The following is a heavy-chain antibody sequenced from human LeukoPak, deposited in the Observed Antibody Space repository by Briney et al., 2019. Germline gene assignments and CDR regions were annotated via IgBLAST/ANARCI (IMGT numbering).Heavy chain of an antibody. CDR2: IIPIPGIA. CDR3: ARLITMIVVAPSSSYWYFDL. Sequence: GASVKVSCKASGGTFSSYAISWVRQAPGQGLEWMGRIIPIPGIANYAQKFQGRVTITADKSTSTAYMELSSLRSEDTAVYYCARLITMIVVAPSSSYWYFDLWGRGTLVTVSS. J-gene: IGHJ2*01. V-gene: IGHV1-69*04. CDR1: GGTFSSYA. D-gene: IGHD3-22*01.